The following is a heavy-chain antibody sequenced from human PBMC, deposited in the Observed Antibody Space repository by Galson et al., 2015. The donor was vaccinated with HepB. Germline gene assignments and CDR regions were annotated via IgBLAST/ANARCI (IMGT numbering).Heavy chain of an antibody. D-gene: IGHD2-15*01. CDR1: GFTFSSYS. Sequence: SLRLACAASGFTFSSYSMNWVRQAPGKGLEWGSYISSSSSTIYYADSVKGRVTISRDNAKNSLYLQMNSLRAEDTAVYYCAGYGGNFDYWGQGTLVTVSS. J-gene: IGHJ4*02. CDR2: ISSSSSTI. V-gene: IGHV3-48*01. CDR3: AGYGGNFDY.